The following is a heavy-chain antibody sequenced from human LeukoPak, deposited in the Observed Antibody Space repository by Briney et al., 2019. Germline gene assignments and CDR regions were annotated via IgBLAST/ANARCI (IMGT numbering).Heavy chain of an antibody. J-gene: IGHJ4*02. Sequence: SETLSLTCTVSGGSISSYYWSWIRQPPGKGLEWIGYIYYSGSTNYNPSLKSRVTISVDTSKNQFSLKLSSVTAADTAVYYCASSFGNYHDSSGYFDYWGQGTLVTVSS. CDR2: IYYSGST. D-gene: IGHD3-22*01. V-gene: IGHV4-59*01. CDR1: GGSISSYY. CDR3: ASSFGNYHDSSGYFDY.